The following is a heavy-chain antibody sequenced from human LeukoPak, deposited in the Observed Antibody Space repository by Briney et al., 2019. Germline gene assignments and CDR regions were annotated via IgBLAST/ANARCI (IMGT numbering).Heavy chain of an antibody. V-gene: IGHV4-39*07. D-gene: IGHD3-10*01. Sequence: SETLSLTCTVSGGSISSSSYYWGWIRQPPGKGLEWIGSIYYSGSTYYNPSLKSRVTISVDTSKNQFSLKLSSVTAADTAVYYCARHATGSGIVDYWGQGTLVTVSS. CDR3: ARHATGSGIVDY. J-gene: IGHJ4*02. CDR1: GGSISSSSYY. CDR2: IYYSGST.